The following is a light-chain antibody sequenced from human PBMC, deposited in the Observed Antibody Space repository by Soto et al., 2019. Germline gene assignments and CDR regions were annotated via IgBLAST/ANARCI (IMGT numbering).Light chain of an antibody. J-gene: IGKJ3*01. CDR2: AAS. CDR1: QSISSW. V-gene: IGKV1D-16*01. CDR3: LQKYFYPFT. Sequence: DIQMTQSPSSLSASVGDRVTITCRASQSISSWLVWYQQKPGKAPKLLIYAASNLQSGVPARFSGSGSGTDFTLTISSLQPEDFATYYCLQKYFYPFTFGPGTKVDIK.